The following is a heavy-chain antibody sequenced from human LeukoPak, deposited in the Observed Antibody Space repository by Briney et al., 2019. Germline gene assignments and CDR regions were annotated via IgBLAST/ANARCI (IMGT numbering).Heavy chain of an antibody. CDR3: ARASDGLYYYYYGMDV. J-gene: IGHJ6*02. D-gene: IGHD2-2*01. CDR1: GGSISSGGYY. V-gene: IGHV4-31*03. Sequence: SETLPFTCTVSGGSISSGGYYWNWIRQHPGKGLEWIGYIYYSGSTYYNPSLKSRVTISVDTSNNQFSLKLSSVTAADTAVYYCARASDGLYYYYYGMDVWGQGTTVTVSS. CDR2: IYYSGST.